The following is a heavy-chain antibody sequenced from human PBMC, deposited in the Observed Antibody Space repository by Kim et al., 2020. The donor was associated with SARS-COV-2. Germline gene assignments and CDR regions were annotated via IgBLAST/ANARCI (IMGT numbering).Heavy chain of an antibody. CDR1: GGSISSYY. CDR3: ARDDYGDYYFDY. V-gene: IGHV4-59*13. D-gene: IGHD4-17*01. Sequence: SETLSLTCTVSGGSISSYYWSWIRQPPGKGLEWIGYIYYSGSTNYNPSLKSRVTISVDKSKNQFSLKLSSVTAADTAVYYCARDDYGDYYFDYWGQGTLVTVSS. J-gene: IGHJ4*02. CDR2: IYYSGST.